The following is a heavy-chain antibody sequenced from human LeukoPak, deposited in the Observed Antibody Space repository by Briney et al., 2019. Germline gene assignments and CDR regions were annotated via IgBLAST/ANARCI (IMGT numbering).Heavy chain of an antibody. Sequence: GGSLRPSCAASGFTFSNSAIHWVRQAPGKGLEWVAVVSYDGTNKYYADSVKGRFTLSRDNSKNTLYLQMNSLRAEDTAVYYCVHCGGDCYPCCGMDVWGQGTTVTVSS. V-gene: IGHV3-30-3*01. CDR1: GFTFSNSA. J-gene: IGHJ6*02. CDR2: VSYDGTNK. D-gene: IGHD2-21*02. CDR3: VHCGGDCYPCCGMDV.